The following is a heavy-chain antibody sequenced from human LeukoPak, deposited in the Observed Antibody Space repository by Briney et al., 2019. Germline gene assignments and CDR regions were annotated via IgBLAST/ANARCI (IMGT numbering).Heavy chain of an antibody. CDR1: GFTFSSYA. D-gene: IGHD3-22*01. Sequence: GRSLRLSCAASGFTFSSYAMHWVRQAPGKGLEWVAVISYDGSNKYYADSVKGRFTISRDNSKNTLYLQMNSLRAEDTAVYYCARGKRITMIVVVITYAFDIWGQGTMVTVSS. CDR3: ARGKRITMIVVVITYAFDI. CDR2: ISYDGSNK. V-gene: IGHV3-30-3*01. J-gene: IGHJ3*02.